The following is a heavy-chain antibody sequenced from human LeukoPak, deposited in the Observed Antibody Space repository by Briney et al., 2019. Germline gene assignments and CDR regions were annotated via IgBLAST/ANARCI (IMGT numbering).Heavy chain of an antibody. Sequence: GGSLRLFCAASGFTFSNYAMHWLRQAPGKGLEWVAGISSDGNIRHLTDSVKGRFSISRDNSGTTLNLQMNSLRPEDTAVYYCTRVIRAQFDPWGQGTLVTVAS. J-gene: IGHJ5*02. CDR1: GFTFSNYA. CDR2: ISSDGNIR. V-gene: IGHV3-30*10. CDR3: TRVIRAQFDP.